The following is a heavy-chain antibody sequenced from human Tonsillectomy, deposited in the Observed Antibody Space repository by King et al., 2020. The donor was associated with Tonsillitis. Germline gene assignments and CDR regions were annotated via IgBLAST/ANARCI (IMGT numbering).Heavy chain of an antibody. CDR2: ISYDGTNK. D-gene: IGHD4-17*01. Sequence: VQLVESGGGVVQPGRSLRLSCVASGFIFNNYDMHWVRQAPGKGLEWVAVISYDGTNKYYADSVKGRLTISRDNSKNTLYLQMNSLRAEDTAVYFCAKVYHDYGDYAISLWGQGTLVTVSS. J-gene: IGHJ4*02. CDR3: AKVYHDYGDYAISL. CDR1: GFIFNNYD. V-gene: IGHV3-30*18.